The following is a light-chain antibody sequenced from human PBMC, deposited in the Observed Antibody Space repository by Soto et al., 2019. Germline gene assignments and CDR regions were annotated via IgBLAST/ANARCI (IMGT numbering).Light chain of an antibody. V-gene: IGKV3-11*01. CDR3: QQRNSCPPTFT. CDR2: DTS. J-gene: IGKJ5*01. Sequence: EIVMTQSPATLSVSPGERATLSCRASQSVGSFLAWYQQKPGQAPRLLIYDTSIRATGIPARFSGSGSGTDFTLTISSLEPEDFAVYYCQQRNSCPPTFTVGQATRLEI. CDR1: QSVGSF.